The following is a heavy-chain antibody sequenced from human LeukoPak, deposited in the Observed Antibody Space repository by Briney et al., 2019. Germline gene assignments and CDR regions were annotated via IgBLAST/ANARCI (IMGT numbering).Heavy chain of an antibody. J-gene: IGHJ4*02. V-gene: IGHV4-38-2*01. Sequence: SETLSLTCAVSGYSITSGYYWGWIRQPPGKGLEWIGSIYHSGSTHYNPSLKSRVTIAVDTSKNQFSLKLSSVTAADTAVYYCARHSVGATQYRLFDYWGQGTLVTVSS. D-gene: IGHD1-26*01. CDR1: GYSITSGYY. CDR3: ARHSVGATQYRLFDY. CDR2: IYHSGST.